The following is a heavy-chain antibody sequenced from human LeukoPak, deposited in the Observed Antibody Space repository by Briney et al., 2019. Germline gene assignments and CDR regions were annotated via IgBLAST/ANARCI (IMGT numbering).Heavy chain of an antibody. J-gene: IGHJ3*02. CDR1: GGSFSSNNYY. D-gene: IGHD3-22*01. CDR2: IHHSGST. Sequence: PSETLSLTCTVSGGSFSSNNYYWGWIRQPPGKGLEWIGSIHHSGSTYHNPSLKSRVTTSIDTSKNQFSLKLTSVTAADTALYYCARVGGGFYDSSGYLPGAFDIWGQGTMVTVSS. V-gene: IGHV4-39*07. CDR3: ARVGGGFYDSSGYLPGAFDI.